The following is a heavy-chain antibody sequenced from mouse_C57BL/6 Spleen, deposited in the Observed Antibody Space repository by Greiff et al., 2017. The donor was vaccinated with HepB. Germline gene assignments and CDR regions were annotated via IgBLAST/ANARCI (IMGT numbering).Heavy chain of an antibody. D-gene: IGHD1-1*01. CDR3: TSGYYGSST. CDR1: GFNIKDYY. CDR2: IDPEDGDT. J-gene: IGHJ3*01. Sequence: VQLQQSGAELVRPGASVKLSCTASGFNIKDYYMHWVKQRPEQGLEWIGRIDPEDGDTEYAPKFQGKATMTADTSSNAAYLQLSSLTSEDTAVYYCTSGYYGSSTWGQGTLVTVSA. V-gene: IGHV14-1*01.